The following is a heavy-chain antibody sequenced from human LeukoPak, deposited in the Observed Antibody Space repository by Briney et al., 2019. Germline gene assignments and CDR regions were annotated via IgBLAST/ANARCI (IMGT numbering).Heavy chain of an antibody. CDR3: ARGPRYFDTSGYYFDY. Sequence: SETLSLTCTVSGDSISSYYWSWIRQPPGKGLEWIGYVSSRGDTNYNPSLKCRVTISRDTSKNQVFLNLNSITAADTAVYSCARGPRYFDTSGYYFDYWGQGLLVTVSS. CDR2: VSSRGDT. CDR1: GDSISSYY. D-gene: IGHD3-22*01. J-gene: IGHJ4*02. V-gene: IGHV4-59*01.